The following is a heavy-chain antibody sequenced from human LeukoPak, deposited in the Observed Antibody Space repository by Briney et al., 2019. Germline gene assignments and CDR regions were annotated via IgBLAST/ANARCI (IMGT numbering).Heavy chain of an antibody. CDR2: MYPNSGNT. D-gene: IGHD3-22*01. Sequence: ASVKVSCKASGYTFTSYDLNWVRQATGQGLAWMGWMYPNSGNTGYAQKFQGRVTMTRNTSISTAYMELSSLRSEDTAVYYCARAGNLYYYDSSGYYEHFDYWGQGTLVTVSS. CDR1: GYTFTSYD. CDR3: ARAGNLYYYDSSGYYEHFDY. J-gene: IGHJ4*02. V-gene: IGHV1-8*01.